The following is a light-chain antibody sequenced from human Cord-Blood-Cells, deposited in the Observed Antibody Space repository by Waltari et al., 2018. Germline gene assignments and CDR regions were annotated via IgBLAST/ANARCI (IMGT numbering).Light chain of an antibody. CDR2: GAS. CDR1: QSVSSN. V-gene: IGKV3-15*01. CDR3: QQYNNWPPYT. Sequence: EIVMTQSPATLSVSPGERATLSCRASQSVSSNLAWYQQKPGQAPRLLIYGASTRATGSPARCSGSGSGTEVTLTISSLQSEDFAVYYCQQYNNWPPYTFGQGTKLEIK. J-gene: IGKJ2*01.